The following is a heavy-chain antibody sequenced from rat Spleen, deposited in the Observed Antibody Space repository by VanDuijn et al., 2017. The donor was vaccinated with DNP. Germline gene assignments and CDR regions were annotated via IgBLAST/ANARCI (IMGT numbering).Heavy chain of an antibody. D-gene: IGHD1-3*01. J-gene: IGHJ2*01. CDR3: ARQGRVADYFDY. Sequence: EVQLVQSGGGLVQPGRSLKISCAASGFTFSDYYMAWIRQVPGKGLEWVASITSSGGTTYYSDSVKGRYTISRDNTKSTLYLQMNSLRSEDMATYYCARQGRVADYFDYWGQGVMVTVSS. CDR1: GFTFSDYY. CDR2: ITSSGGTT. V-gene: IGHV5-25*01.